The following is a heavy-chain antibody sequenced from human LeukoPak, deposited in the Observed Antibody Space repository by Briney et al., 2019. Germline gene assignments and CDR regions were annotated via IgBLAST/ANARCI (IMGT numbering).Heavy chain of an antibody. CDR1: GFTFSSCG. CDR3: VKDVGVGASHFDN. V-gene: IGHV3-30*02. Sequence: GGSLRLSCAASGFTFSSCGMHWVRQSPAKGLEWVAYIRYDGSDKYYIDSVKGRFTIARDNPKETLYLQMTSLSHDDTAVYFCVKDVGVGASHFDNWGQGTLVAVSS. D-gene: IGHD1-26*01. J-gene: IGHJ4*02. CDR2: IRYDGSDK.